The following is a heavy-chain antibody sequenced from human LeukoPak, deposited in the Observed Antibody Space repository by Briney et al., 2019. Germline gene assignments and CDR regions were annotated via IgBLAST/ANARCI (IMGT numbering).Heavy chain of an antibody. Sequence: GALSPSCAASGFPVSRNYMSWVRPAPGKGLEWVSVIYSGGKTYYAHSVKGRFTISRDNSKNTLYLQMNSLRAEDTAVYYCARALATIFSPLDYWGQGTLVTVSS. CDR1: GFPVSRNY. CDR2: IYSGGKT. CDR3: ARALATIFSPLDY. D-gene: IGHD3-9*01. V-gene: IGHV3-66*01. J-gene: IGHJ4*02.